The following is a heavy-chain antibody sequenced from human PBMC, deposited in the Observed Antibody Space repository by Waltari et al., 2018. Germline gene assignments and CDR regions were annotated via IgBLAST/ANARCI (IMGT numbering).Heavy chain of an antibody. Sequence: QVQLVQSGAEVKKPGSSVKVACKASGGTFSSYPLSWLRQAPGQGLEWMGGIIPIFGTANYAQKFQGRVTITADKSTSTAYMELSSLRSEDTAVYYCASESSSSGVEYFQHWGQGTLVTVSS. J-gene: IGHJ1*01. CDR1: GGTFSSYP. CDR3: ASESSSSGVEYFQH. V-gene: IGHV1-69*06. D-gene: IGHD6-13*01. CDR2: IIPIFGTA.